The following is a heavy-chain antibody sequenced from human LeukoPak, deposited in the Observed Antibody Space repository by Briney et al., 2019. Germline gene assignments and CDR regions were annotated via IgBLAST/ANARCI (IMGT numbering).Heavy chain of an antibody. V-gene: IGHV3-33*08. CDR2: IWPDGSNE. J-gene: IGHJ4*02. CDR3: ARELAV. Sequence: GGSLRLSCAAPGFTFSSYSMSWVRQAPGKGLEWVAAIWPDGSNEYYANSVKGRFFISRDNSKNTLYLQMNSLRVDDTAVYYCARELAVWGQGTLVTVSS. CDR1: GFTFSSYS.